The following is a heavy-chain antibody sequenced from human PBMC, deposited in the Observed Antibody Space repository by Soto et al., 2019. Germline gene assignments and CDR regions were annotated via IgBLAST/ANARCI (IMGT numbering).Heavy chain of an antibody. J-gene: IGHJ5*02. D-gene: IGHD2-2*02. V-gene: IGHV3-48*03. CDR2: ISSSGSPI. CDR3: VRSWGVYGSSTRCYSPWLDP. Sequence: GGTLRPSSVASGFTFCRQEKNGVRQAPGKGLEWVSYISSSGSPIDYADSVRGRFTISRDNAKNSVILQMNSLRVEDTAVYYCVRSWGVYGSSTRCYSPWLDPLRQGTRVTVSS. CDR1: GFTFCRQE.